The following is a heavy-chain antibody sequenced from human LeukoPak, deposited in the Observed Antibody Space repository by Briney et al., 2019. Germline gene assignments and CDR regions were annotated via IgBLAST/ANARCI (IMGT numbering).Heavy chain of an antibody. CDR1: GFTFSDYY. V-gene: IGHV3-11*06. CDR2: ISSSSSYI. D-gene: IGHD6-19*01. J-gene: IGHJ3*02. CDR3: ARWGYSSGWYFAFDI. Sequence: GGSLRLSCAASGFTFSDYYMSWIRQAPGKGLEWVSSISSSSSYIYYADSVKGRFTISRDNAKNSLYLQMNSLRAEDTAVYYCARWGYSSGWYFAFDIWGQGTMVTVSS.